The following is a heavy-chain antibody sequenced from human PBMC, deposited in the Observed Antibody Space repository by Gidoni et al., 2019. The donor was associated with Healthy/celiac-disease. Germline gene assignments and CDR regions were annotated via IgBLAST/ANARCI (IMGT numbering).Heavy chain of an antibody. J-gene: IGHJ4*02. D-gene: IGHD3-16*02. CDR1: GFTFSNAW. V-gene: IGHV3-15*01. CDR3: TTRYYDYVWGSYRPTDY. CDR2: IKSKTDGGTT. Sequence: EVQLVESGGGVVKPGGYLRLSCAASGFTFSNAWMSWVRQAPGKGLEWVGRIKSKTDGGTTDYAAPVKGRFTISRDDSKNTLYLQMNSLKTEDTAVYYCTTRYYDYVWGSYRPTDYWGQGTLVTVSS.